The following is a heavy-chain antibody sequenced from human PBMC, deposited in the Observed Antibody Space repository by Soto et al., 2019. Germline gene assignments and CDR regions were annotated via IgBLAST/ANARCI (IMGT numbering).Heavy chain of an antibody. V-gene: IGHV4-4*02. Sequence: PSETLSLTCAVSGGSISSSNWWSWVRQPPGKGLEWIGEIYHSGSTNYNPSLKSRVTISVDKSKNQFSLKLSSVTAADTAVYYCARRSLGNIAAAGAENWFDPWGQGTLVTVSS. CDR3: ARRSLGNIAAAGAENWFDP. D-gene: IGHD6-13*01. J-gene: IGHJ5*02. CDR1: GGSISSSNW. CDR2: IYHSGST.